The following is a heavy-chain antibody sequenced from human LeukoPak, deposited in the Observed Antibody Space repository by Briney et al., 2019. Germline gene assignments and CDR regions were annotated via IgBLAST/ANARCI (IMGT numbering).Heavy chain of an antibody. CDR1: GLTLSNYW. V-gene: IGHV3-74*01. CDR2: MNNDGSGT. CDR3: ANGQWELPLDY. D-gene: IGHD1-26*01. Sequence: GGSLRLSCAASGLTLSNYWMHWVRQAPGKGLVWVSRMNNDGSGTTYADSVRGRFTISRDNSKNTLYLQMNSLRAEDTAVYYCANGQWELPLDYWGQGTLVTVSS. J-gene: IGHJ4*02.